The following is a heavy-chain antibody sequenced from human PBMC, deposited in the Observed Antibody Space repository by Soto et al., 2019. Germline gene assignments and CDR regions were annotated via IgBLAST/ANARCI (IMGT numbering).Heavy chain of an antibody. V-gene: IGHV1-18*01. CDR3: ARDLDASGSYYTHY. D-gene: IGHD3-10*01. J-gene: IGHJ4*02. CDR1: GYTFSSIG. Sequence: QVQLVQSGAEVKKPGASVKVSCKASGYTFSSIGISWVRQAPGQGLEWMGWISPYKGNTHYAQGLQGRVTMSTDTSTSPAYMELRSLRSDDTAVYYCARDLDASGSYYTHYWGQGTLVTVSS. CDR2: ISPYKGNT.